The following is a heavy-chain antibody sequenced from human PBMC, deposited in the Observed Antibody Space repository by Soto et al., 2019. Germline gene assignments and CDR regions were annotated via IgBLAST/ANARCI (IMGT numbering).Heavy chain of an antibody. D-gene: IGHD2-15*01. CDR3: AKDLISQDIVVVVAATPEYYFDY. Sequence: GGSLRLSCAASGFTFSSYAMSWVRQAPGKGLEWVSAISGSGGSTYYADSVKGRFTISRDNSKNTLYLQMNSLRAEDTAVYYCAKDLISQDIVVVVAATPEYYFDYWGQGTLVTVSS. CDR2: ISGSGGST. V-gene: IGHV3-23*01. J-gene: IGHJ4*02. CDR1: GFTFSSYA.